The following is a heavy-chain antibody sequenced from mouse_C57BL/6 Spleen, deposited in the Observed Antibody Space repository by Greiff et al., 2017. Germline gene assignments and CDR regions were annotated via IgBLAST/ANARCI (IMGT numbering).Heavy chain of an antibody. J-gene: IGHJ3*01. CDR2: INPNYGTT. V-gene: IGHV1-39*01. CDR3: ARSRGNYERKFAY. CDR1: GYSFTDYN. D-gene: IGHD2-1*01. Sequence: VHVKQSGPELVKPGASVKISCKASGYSFTDYNMNWVKQSNGKSLEWIGVINPNYGTTSYNQKFKGKATLTVDQSSSTAYMQLNSLTSEDSAVFYCARSRGNYERKFAYWRQGTLVTVSA.